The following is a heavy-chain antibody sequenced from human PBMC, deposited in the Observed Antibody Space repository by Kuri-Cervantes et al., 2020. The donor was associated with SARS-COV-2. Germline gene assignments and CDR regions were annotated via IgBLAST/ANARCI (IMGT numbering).Heavy chain of an antibody. V-gene: IGHV7-4-1*02. D-gene: IGHD4-17*01. CDR2: INTNSGNP. J-gene: IGHJ3*02. CDR3: ARDLYGDYVGAFDI. CDR1: GYTFTSYA. Sequence: ASVKVSCKASGYTFTSYAMNWVRQAPGQELEWMGWINTNSGNPTYAKGFTGRLVFSLDTSVSTTYLQIRSLKAEDTTVYYCARDLYGDYVGAFDIWGQGTMVTVSS.